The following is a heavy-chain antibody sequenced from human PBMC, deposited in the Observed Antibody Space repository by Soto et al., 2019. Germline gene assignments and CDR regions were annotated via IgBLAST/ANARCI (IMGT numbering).Heavy chain of an antibody. CDR1: GGSISSSSYY. CDR3: ARQGYYDSSGYYSNFDY. V-gene: IGHV4-39*01. D-gene: IGHD3-22*01. CDR2: IYYSGST. Sequence: SETLSLTCTVSGGSISSSSYYWGWIRHPPGKGLEWIGSIYYSGSTYYNPSLKSRVTISVDTSKNQFSLKLSSVTAADTAVYYCARQGYYDSSGYYSNFDYWGKGTLVTVSS. J-gene: IGHJ4*02.